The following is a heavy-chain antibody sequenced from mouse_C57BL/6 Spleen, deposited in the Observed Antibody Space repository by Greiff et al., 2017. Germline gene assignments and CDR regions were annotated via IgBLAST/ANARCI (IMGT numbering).Heavy chain of an antibody. V-gene: IGHV3-6*01. Sequence: EVQLQQSGPGLVKPSQSLSLTCSVTGYSITSGYYWNWIRQFPGNKLEWMGYISYDGSNNYNPSLKNRISITRDTSKNQFFLKFNSVTTEDTATYYCARGLRDWYFDVWGTGTTVTVSS. CDR1: GYSITSGYY. CDR3: ARGLRDWYFDV. J-gene: IGHJ1*03. CDR2: ISYDGSN. D-gene: IGHD1-1*01.